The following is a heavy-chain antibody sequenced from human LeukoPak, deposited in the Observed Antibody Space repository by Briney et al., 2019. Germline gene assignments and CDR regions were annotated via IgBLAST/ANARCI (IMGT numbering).Heavy chain of an antibody. CDR2: IDWDDDK. D-gene: IGHD6-19*01. CDR3: ARILSSGWTPDY. J-gene: IGHJ4*02. Sequence: TLSLTCTVSGGFITSYYWSWIRQPPGKALEWLARIDWDDDKYYSTSLKTRLTISKDTSKNQVVLTMTNMDPVDTATYYCARILSSGWTPDYWGQGTLVTVSS. CDR1: GGFITSYYW. V-gene: IGHV2-70*11.